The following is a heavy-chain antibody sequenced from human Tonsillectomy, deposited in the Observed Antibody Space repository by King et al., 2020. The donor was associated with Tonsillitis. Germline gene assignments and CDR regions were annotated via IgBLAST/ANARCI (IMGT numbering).Heavy chain of an antibody. CDR1: GYSFTSYW. J-gene: IGHJ4*02. D-gene: IGHD3-10*01. CDR3: AASSYYYGSGSYYPYHF. CDR2: IDPSDSST. Sequence: VQLVESGAEVKKPGESLRISCTGSGYSFTSYWINWVRQMPGKGLEWMGRIDPSDSSTNYSPSFQGHVTVSGAKSISTAYLQWSSLKASDTAMYYCAASSYYYGSGSYYPYHFWGQGTLVTVSS. V-gene: IGHV5-10-1*03.